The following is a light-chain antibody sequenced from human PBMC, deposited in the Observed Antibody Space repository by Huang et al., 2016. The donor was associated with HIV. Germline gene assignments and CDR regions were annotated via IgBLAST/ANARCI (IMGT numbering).Light chain of an antibody. CDR1: QSLVHSDGDTY. Sequence: VVMTQSPLSLPVTLGQPASISCKSNQSLVHSDGDTYFNWFQQSPGQSPRRLIYRVSKRDSGVPDRFSGSGSGTHFTLKISRVEAEDVGVYYCMQATHRPFTFGQGTKLEFK. J-gene: IGKJ2*01. V-gene: IGKV2-30*02. CDR2: RVS. CDR3: MQATHRPFT.